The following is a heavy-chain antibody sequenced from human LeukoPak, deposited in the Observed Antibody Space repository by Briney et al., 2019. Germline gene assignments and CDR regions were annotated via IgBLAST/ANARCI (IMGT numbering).Heavy chain of an antibody. CDR1: GCTFTSNG. J-gene: IGHJ5*02. Sequence: ASVKVSCKASGCTFTSNGFTWVRQAPGQGLEWMGWISAYSANTNYAQKFQGRVTMTTDTSTSTAYMELRSLRSDDTAVYYCATTSTGWFAPWGQGTLVTVSS. CDR2: ISAYSANT. CDR3: ATTSTGWFAP. V-gene: IGHV1-18*01.